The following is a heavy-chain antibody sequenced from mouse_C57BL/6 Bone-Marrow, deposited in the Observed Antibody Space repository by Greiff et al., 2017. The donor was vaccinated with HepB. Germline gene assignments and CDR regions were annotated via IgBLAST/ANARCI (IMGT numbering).Heavy chain of an antibody. CDR3: ARRRGYDLFAY. Sequence: VKVVESGPGLVQPSQSLSITCTVSGFSLTSYGVHWVRQSPGKGLEWLGVIWSGGSTDYNAAFISRLSISKDNSKCQVFFKMNSLQADDTAIYYCARRRGYDLFAYWGQGTLVTVSA. CDR1: GFSLTSYG. V-gene: IGHV2-2*01. J-gene: IGHJ3*01. D-gene: IGHD2-2*01. CDR2: IWSGGST.